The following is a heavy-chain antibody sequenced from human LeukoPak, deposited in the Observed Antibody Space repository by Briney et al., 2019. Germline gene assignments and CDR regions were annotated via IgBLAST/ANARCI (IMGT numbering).Heavy chain of an antibody. D-gene: IGHD3-10*01. CDR1: GFTFSSYG. V-gene: IGHV3-30*18. CDR2: ISYDGSNK. CDR3: AKAQYYYGSGSYPYFDY. Sequence: GGSLRLSCAASGFTFSSYGMHWVRQAPGKGLEWVAVISYDGSNKYYADSVKGRSTISRDNSKNTLYLQMNSLRAEDTAVYYCAKAQYYYGSGSYPYFDYWGQGTLVTVSS. J-gene: IGHJ4*02.